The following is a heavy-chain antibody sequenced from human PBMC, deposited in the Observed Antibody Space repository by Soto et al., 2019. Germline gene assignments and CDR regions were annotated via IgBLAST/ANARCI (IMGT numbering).Heavy chain of an antibody. Sequence: SETLSLTCTVSGDSVTSDNYYWTWIRQPPGKGLEWIGYVYSSGTTNYNPSLKSRVTISLDTSRNQFSLKLTSATAADTALYYCARDIRGYSRAFDFWGQGTLVTVSS. J-gene: IGHJ4*02. CDR1: GDSVTSDNYY. D-gene: IGHD5-12*01. V-gene: IGHV4-61*01. CDR2: VYSSGTT. CDR3: ARDIRGYSRAFDF.